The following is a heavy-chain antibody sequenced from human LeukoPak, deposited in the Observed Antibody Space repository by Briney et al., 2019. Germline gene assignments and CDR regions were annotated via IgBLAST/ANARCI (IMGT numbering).Heavy chain of an antibody. CDR1: GFTFSNAW. CDR2: IKSKTDGGTT. V-gene: IGHV3-15*01. CDR3: TTALSSSAGWFGDYYYMDV. J-gene: IGHJ6*03. Sequence: GGSLRLSCAASGFTFSNAWMSWVRQAPGKGLEWVGRIKSKTDGGTTDYAAPVKGRFTISRNDSKNTLYLQMNSLKTEDTAVYYCTTALSSSAGWFGDYYYMDVWGKGTTVTISS. D-gene: IGHD3-10*01.